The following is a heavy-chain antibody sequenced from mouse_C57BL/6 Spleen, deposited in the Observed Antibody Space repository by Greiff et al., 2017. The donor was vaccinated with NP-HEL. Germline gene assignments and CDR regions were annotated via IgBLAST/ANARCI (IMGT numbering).Heavy chain of an antibody. CDR1: GYTFTSYW. D-gene: IGHD2-1*01. CDR2: IDPSDSYT. CDR3: ARRAGGNYYYAMDY. Sequence: QVQLQQPGAELVMPGASVKLSCKASGYTFTSYWMHWVKQRPGQGLEWIGEIDPSDSYTNYNQKFKGKSTLTVDKSSSTAYMQLSSLTSEDSAVYYCARRAGGNYYYAMDYWGQGTSVTVSS. V-gene: IGHV1-69*01. J-gene: IGHJ4*01.